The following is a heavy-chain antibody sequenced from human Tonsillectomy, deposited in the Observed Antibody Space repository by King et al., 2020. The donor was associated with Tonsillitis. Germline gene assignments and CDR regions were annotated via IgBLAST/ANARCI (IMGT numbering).Heavy chain of an antibody. V-gene: IGHV3-48*01. CDR1: GFTFSDYS. Sequence: QLVQSGGGLVQPGGSLRLSCAASGFTFSDYSMNWVRQAPRKGLEWISYISSSTHTIYYAASVKGRFTISRDNAKNSLYLQMNSLRAEDTAVYFCARDSPTSIFIPPPGKPFDYWGQGALVTVSS. CDR2: ISSSTHTI. J-gene: IGHJ4*02. D-gene: IGHD3-16*01. CDR3: ARDSPTSIFIPPPGKPFDY.